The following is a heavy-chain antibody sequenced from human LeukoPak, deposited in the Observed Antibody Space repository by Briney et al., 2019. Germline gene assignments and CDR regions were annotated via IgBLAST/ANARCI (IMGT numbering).Heavy chain of an antibody. Sequence: SETLSLTCTLSGGSISNYYWSWIRQPPGKGLEWIGSIYYSGSTYYNPSLKSRVTISVDTSKNQFSLKLSSVTAADTAVYYCARLKNYYDSSGPNLFDYWGQGTLVTVSS. CDR3: ARLKNYYDSSGPNLFDY. J-gene: IGHJ4*02. V-gene: IGHV4-59*05. CDR2: IYYSGST. D-gene: IGHD3-22*01. CDR1: GGSISNYY.